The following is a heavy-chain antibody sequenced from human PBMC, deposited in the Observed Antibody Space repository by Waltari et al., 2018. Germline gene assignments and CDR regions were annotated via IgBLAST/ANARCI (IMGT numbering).Heavy chain of an antibody. CDR2: FYDDGTT. V-gene: IGHV3-23*03. CDR1: GFTFSLYA. CDR3: ARIRGATQHDAFDI. J-gene: IGHJ3*02. Sequence: EVQLLESGGALVQTGGSLRLSWSTSGFTFSLYAMTWDRQAPGKGLEWVSVFYDDGTTYSADSVKGRFTVSRDYSKSTLYLQMNSLRAEDTAVYYCARIRGATQHDAFDIWGQGTMVTVSS. D-gene: IGHD1-26*01.